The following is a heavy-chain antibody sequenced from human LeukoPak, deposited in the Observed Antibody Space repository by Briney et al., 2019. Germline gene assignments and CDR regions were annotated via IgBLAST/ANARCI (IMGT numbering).Heavy chain of an antibody. D-gene: IGHD2-15*01. CDR2: ISHDGTNK. CDR3: AREADCSGGNCYRGAFDI. Sequence: GGSLRLSCAASAFIFSSYDMHWVRQAPGKGLEWVALISHDGTNKQYADSVKGRFTISRDNSKNTLYLQVDSLRAEDTAVYYCAREADCSGGNCYRGAFDIWGQGTMVTVSS. V-gene: IGHV3-30*03. CDR1: AFIFSSYD. J-gene: IGHJ3*02.